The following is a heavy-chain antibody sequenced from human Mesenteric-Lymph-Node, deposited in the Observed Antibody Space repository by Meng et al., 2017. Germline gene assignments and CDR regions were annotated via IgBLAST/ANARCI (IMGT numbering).Heavy chain of an antibody. V-gene: IGHV4-38-2*02. CDR2: IYHSGST. Sequence: SETLSLTCTVSGGSISSGYYWGWIRQPPGKGLEWIGSIYHSGSTYYNPSLKSRVTISVDTSKNQFSLKLSSVTAADTAVYYCARHSGSYLRYYFDYWGQGTLVTVSS. J-gene: IGHJ4*02. D-gene: IGHD1-26*01. CDR1: GGSISSGYY. CDR3: ARHSGSYLRYYFDY.